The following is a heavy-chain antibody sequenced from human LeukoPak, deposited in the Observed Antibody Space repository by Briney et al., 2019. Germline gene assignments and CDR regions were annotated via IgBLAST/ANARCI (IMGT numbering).Heavy chain of an antibody. D-gene: IGHD3/OR15-3a*01. CDR2: IKSKTDGGTT. Sequence: PGGSLRLSCAASGFTFTSYSMNWVRQAPGKGLEWVGRIKSKTDGGTTDYAAPVKGRFTISRDDSKNTLYLQMNSLKTEDTAVYYCTTDGPPWYFDLWGRGTLVTVSS. CDR3: TTDGPPWYFDL. V-gene: IGHV3-15*07. CDR1: GFTFTSYS. J-gene: IGHJ2*01.